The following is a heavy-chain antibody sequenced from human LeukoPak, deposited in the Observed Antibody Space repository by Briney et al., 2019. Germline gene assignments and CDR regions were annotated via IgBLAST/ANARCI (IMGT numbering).Heavy chain of an antibody. V-gene: IGHV4-31*03. CDR3: ARGTYGDYEYYFDY. J-gene: IGHJ4*02. Sequence: PSETLSLTCTVSGGSISSGDYYWSWIRQPPGKGLEWIGYIYYSGSTYYNPSLKSRVTISVDTSKNQFSLKLSSVTAADTAVYYCARGTYGDYEYYFDYWGQGTLVTVSS. CDR2: IYYSGST. D-gene: IGHD4-17*01. CDR1: GGSISSGDYY.